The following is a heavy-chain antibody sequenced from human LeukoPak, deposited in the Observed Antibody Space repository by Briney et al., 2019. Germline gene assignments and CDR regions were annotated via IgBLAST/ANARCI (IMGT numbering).Heavy chain of an antibody. CDR3: ARGGGWFAP. CDR2: IKQDGSEK. CDR1: GLTFSNHW. D-gene: IGHD3-16*01. Sequence: GGSLRLSCEASGLTFSNHWMSWVRQAPGKGLEWVANIKQDGSEKNYVDSVKGRFTISRDNAKNSLYLQMNSLRAEDTAVYYCARGGGWFAPWGQGTLVTVSS. V-gene: IGHV3-7*01. J-gene: IGHJ5*02.